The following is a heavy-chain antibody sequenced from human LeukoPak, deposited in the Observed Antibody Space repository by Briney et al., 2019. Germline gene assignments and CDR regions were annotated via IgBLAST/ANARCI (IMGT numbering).Heavy chain of an antibody. J-gene: IGHJ4*02. D-gene: IGHD4-23*01. CDR1: GGSISSGGYS. CDR3: ARGGGKTPPIDY. CDR2: IYRSGST. V-gene: IGHV4-30-2*01. Sequence: PSQTLSLTCAVSGGSISSGGYSWSWIRQPPGKGLEWIGYIYRSGSTTYNPSLESRVTISVDTSKNQFSLKLSSVTAADTAVYYCARGGGKTPPIDYWGQGTLVTVSS.